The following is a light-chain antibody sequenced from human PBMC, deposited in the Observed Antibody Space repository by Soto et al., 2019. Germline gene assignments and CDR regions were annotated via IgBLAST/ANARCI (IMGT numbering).Light chain of an antibody. Sequence: QSALTQPASVSGSPEQSITISCTGTSSDVGGYDFVSWYQLHPGKAPKLMIYDVNNRPSGVSNRFSGSKSGNTASLTISGLQAEDEAEYYCSSYTSSNTLLFGGGTQLTVL. CDR3: SSYTSSNTLL. CDR1: SSDVGGYDF. V-gene: IGLV2-14*01. J-gene: IGLJ2*01. CDR2: DVN.